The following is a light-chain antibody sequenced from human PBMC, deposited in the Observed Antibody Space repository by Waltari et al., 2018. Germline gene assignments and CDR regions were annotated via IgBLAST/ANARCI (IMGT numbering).Light chain of an antibody. CDR2: AAS. CDR3: QQYYTYPWT. V-gene: IGKV1-8*01. Sequence: AIRITQSPSSLSASTGDRVTITCRASQDISSYLAWYHQKPGKAPKLLIYAASTLQSGVPARFSGSGSGTDFTLTISCLQSEDFATYYCQQYYTYPWTFGQGTKVEIK. CDR1: QDISSY. J-gene: IGKJ1*01.